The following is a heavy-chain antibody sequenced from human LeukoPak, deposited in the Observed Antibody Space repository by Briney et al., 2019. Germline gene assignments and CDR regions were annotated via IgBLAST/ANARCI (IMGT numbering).Heavy chain of an antibody. Sequence: GGSLRLSCAASGFTVSSYSMNWVRQAPGKGLEWDSYISSSSSTIYYADSVKGRFTISRDNAKNSLYLQMNSLRAEDTAVYYCARGQVVGATFGMDVWGKGTTVTVSS. CDR2: ISSSSSTI. CDR1: GFTVSSYS. D-gene: IGHD1-26*01. CDR3: ARGQVVGATFGMDV. V-gene: IGHV3-48*01. J-gene: IGHJ6*04.